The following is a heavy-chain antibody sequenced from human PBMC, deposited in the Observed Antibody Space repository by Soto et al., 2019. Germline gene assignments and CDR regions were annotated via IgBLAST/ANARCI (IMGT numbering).Heavy chain of an antibody. J-gene: IGHJ5*02. CDR1: GGTFSSYT. CDR3: ARDHVVVVVAATRGDSWFDP. CDR2: IIPILGIA. D-gene: IGHD2-15*01. V-gene: IGHV1-69*04. Sequence: ASVKVSCKASGGTFSSYTISWVRQAPGQGLEWMGRIIPILGIANYAQKFQGRVTITADKSTSTAYMELSSLRSEDTAVYYCARDHVVVVVAATRGDSWFDPWGQGTLVTVSS.